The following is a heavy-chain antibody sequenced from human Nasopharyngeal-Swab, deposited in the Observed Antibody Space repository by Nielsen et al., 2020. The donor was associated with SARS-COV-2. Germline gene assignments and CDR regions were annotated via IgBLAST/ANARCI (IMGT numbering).Heavy chain of an antibody. V-gene: IGHV3-33*01. CDR1: GFTFSNYG. Sequence: GESLKISCAASGFTFSNYGMHWVRQAPGKGLEWVAVIWYDGSNKYYADSVKGRFTISRDNSKNTLYLQMNSLRAEDTAVYYCARGGDYSNYNAFDIWGQGTMVTVSS. D-gene: IGHD4-11*01. CDR3: ARGGDYSNYNAFDI. J-gene: IGHJ3*02. CDR2: IWYDGSNK.